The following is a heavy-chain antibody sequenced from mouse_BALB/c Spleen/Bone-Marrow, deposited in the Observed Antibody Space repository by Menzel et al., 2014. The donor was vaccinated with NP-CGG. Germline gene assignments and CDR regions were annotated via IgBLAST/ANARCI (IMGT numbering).Heavy chain of an antibody. CDR2: INPSSGYT. Sequence: QVQLQQSGAELARPGASVKMSCKASGYTFDYYTVQWVKQRPGQGLEWIGYINPSSGYTNYNQKFKDKATLTADKSSSTAYMQLSSLTSEYSAVDYCAREVYGSWFAYWGQGTLVTVSA. CDR3: AREVYGSWFAY. V-gene: IGHV1-4*01. CDR1: GYTFDYYT. D-gene: IGHD2-2*01. J-gene: IGHJ3*01.